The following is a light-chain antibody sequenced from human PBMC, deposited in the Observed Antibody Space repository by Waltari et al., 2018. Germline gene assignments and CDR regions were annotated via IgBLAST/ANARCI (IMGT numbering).Light chain of an antibody. CDR1: QSVSSY. CDR2: DAS. J-gene: IGKJ1*01. V-gene: IGKV3-11*01. Sequence: EIVLTQSPATLSLSPGERATLSCRASQSVSSYLAWYQQKPGQAPRLLIYDASNRATGLPARFSGGGSGTDFTLTISSLEPEDFAVYYCQQRSNWPLHWTFGQGTKVEIK. CDR3: QQRSNWPLHWT.